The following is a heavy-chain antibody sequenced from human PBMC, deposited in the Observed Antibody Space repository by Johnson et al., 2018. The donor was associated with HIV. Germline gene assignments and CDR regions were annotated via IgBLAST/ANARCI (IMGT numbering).Heavy chain of an antibody. CDR1: GFTVSSNY. D-gene: IGHD5-12*01. Sequence: VQLVESGGGLVQPGGSLRLSCAASGFTVSSNYMSWVRQAPGKGLEWVVVISYEGSNKYYADSVQGRFTISRDNSKNTLYLEMNSLRAEDTAVYYCARDHSGYDSVTAAFDIWGQGTMVTVSS. J-gene: IGHJ3*02. CDR2: ISYEGSNK. V-gene: IGHV3-30*03. CDR3: ARDHSGYDSVTAAFDI.